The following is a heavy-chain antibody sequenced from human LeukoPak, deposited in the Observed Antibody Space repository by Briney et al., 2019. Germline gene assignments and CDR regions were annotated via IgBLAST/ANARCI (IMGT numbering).Heavy chain of an antibody. Sequence: GESLKISCKGSGYSFTYWIGWVRQMPGKGLEWMGIIYSGDSHTKYSPSFQGRVTISADKSISTAYLQWSSLKASDTAMYYCASVIAAAGIGFDYWGQGTLVTVSS. CDR2: IYSGDSHT. CDR3: ASVIAAAGIGFDY. D-gene: IGHD6-13*01. CDR1: GYSFTYW. V-gene: IGHV5-51*01. J-gene: IGHJ4*02.